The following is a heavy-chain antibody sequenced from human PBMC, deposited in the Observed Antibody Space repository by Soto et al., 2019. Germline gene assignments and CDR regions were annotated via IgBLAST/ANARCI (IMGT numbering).Heavy chain of an antibody. V-gene: IGHV3-23*01. CDR3: AKDSWGLGWFDP. J-gene: IGHJ5*02. CDR2: ISGGGGTT. CDR1: EFTFSSYA. Sequence: EVQLLESGGDLVQPGGSLRLSCAASEFTFSSYAMNWVRQAPGKGLEWVSVISGGGGTTYYADSVKGRFRISRDNSKNTLYLQMNSLRAEDTAVYYCAKDSWGLGWFDPWGQGTLVTVSS. D-gene: IGHD7-27*01.